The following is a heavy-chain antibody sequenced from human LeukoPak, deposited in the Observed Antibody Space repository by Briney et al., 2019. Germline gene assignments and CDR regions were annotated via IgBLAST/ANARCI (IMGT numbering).Heavy chain of an antibody. CDR1: GFTFSSYG. CDR2: IWYDGSNE. CDR3: ARDFYIVGAYFDY. Sequence: GGSLRLSCAASGFTFSSYGMHWVRQAPGKGLEWVAVIWYDGSNEYYADSVKGRFTISRDNSKNTLYLQMNSLRAEDTAVYYCARDFYIVGAYFDYWGQGTLVTVSS. J-gene: IGHJ4*02. D-gene: IGHD1-26*01. V-gene: IGHV3-33*01.